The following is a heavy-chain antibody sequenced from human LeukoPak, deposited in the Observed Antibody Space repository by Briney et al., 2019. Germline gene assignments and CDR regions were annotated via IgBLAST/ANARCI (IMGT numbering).Heavy chain of an antibody. CDR2: ISSSSSTI. V-gene: IGHV3-48*04. D-gene: IGHD1-26*01. J-gene: IGHJ6*03. CDR1: GFTFISYS. Sequence: GGSLRLSCASSGFTFISYSMSSVRQAAGKGLEWVSYISSSSSTIYYADSVKGRFNISRDSAKNSLYLQMNSLRAEDTAVYYCERDGIVDYYYYMDVWGKGTTVTVS. CDR3: ERDGIVDYYYYMDV.